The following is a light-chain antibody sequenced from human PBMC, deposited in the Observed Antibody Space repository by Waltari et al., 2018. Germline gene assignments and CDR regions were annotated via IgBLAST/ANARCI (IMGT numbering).Light chain of an antibody. V-gene: IGLV3-19*01. CDR2: SKN. Sequence: SSELTQDPAVSVALGQTVRLTCQGDSLRSDYASWYQQKPGQAPVLVIYSKNNRPSGIPDRFSGSSSGNTASLTITGAQAEDEADYYCNSRDSSGNHHVVFGGGTKLTVL. CDR3: NSRDSSGNHHVV. CDR1: SLRSDY. J-gene: IGLJ2*01.